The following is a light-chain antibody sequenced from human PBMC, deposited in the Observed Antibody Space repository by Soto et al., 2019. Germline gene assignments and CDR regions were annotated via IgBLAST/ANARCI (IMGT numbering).Light chain of an antibody. Sequence: EIVLTQSPGTLSLSPGERATLSCRASQTVISDYLAWYQQRPGQAPRLLIYGASSRATGIPDRFSGSGSGTDFTLTISRLEPEDFAVYYCQQYGSSPLATFGQGTKLEIK. CDR2: GAS. CDR1: QTVISDY. J-gene: IGKJ2*01. CDR3: QQYGSSPLAT. V-gene: IGKV3-20*01.